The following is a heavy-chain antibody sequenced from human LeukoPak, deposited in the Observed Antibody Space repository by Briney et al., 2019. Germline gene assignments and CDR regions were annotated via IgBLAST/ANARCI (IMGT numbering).Heavy chain of an antibody. D-gene: IGHD5-24*01. V-gene: IGHV4-4*07. CDR3: ARHYYGWLQKKARRAFDI. Sequence: SETLSLTCTVSGGSISSYYWSWIRQPAGKGLEWIGRIYTSGSTNYNPSLKSRVTISVDTSKNQFSLKLSSVTAADTAVYYCARHYYGWLQKKARRAFDIWGQGTMVTVSS. CDR2: IYTSGST. J-gene: IGHJ3*02. CDR1: GGSISSYY.